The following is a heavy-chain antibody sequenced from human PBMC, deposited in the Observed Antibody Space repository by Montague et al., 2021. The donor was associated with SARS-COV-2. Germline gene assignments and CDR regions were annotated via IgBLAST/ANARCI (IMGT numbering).Heavy chain of an antibody. V-gene: IGHV2-70*01. CDR1: GFSLNTSGMC. CDR3: ARSYGDYRDSYFDY. D-gene: IGHD4-17*01. CDR2: IDWDEDQ. Sequence: PALVKPTKTLTLTCTFSGFSLNTSGMCVSWIRQPPGKALEWLALIDWDEDQYYSTSLKTRLTISKDTSKNQVVLTTTNMDPVDTATYYCARSYGDYRDSYFDYWGQGTLVTVSS. J-gene: IGHJ4*02.